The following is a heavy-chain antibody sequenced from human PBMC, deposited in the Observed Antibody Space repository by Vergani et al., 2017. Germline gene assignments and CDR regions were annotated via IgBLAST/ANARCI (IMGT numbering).Heavy chain of an antibody. Sequence: VQLVESGGGLFQPGGSLRLSCAASGFTVSSNYMSWVRQAPGKGLEWVAVIWYDGSNKYYADSVKGRFTISRDNSKNTLYLQMNSLRAEDTAVYYCARAAAGLVTRDYYYGMDVWGQGTTVTVSS. CDR2: IWYDGSNK. J-gene: IGHJ6*02. CDR3: ARAAAGLVTRDYYYGMDV. D-gene: IGHD6-13*01. CDR1: GFTVSSNY. V-gene: IGHV3-33*08.